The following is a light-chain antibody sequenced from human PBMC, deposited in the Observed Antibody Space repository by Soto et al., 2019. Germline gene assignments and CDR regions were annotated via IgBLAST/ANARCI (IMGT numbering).Light chain of an antibody. CDR1: SSDGGGYNY. J-gene: IGLJ3*02. V-gene: IGLV2-14*01. CDR2: EVS. Sequence: QSVLTQPASVSGSPGQSITISCTGTSSDGGGYNYVSWYQQHPGKAPKLMIYEVSNRPSGVSNRFSGSKSGNTASLTISGLQAEDEADYYCSSYTGSSTPLVFGGGTKVTVL. CDR3: SSYTGSSTPLV.